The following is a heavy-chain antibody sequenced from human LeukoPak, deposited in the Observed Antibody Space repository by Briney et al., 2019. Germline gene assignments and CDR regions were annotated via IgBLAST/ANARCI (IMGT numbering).Heavy chain of an antibody. D-gene: IGHD4-17*01. V-gene: IGHV4-59*01. CDR3: ARFDDGDYFDY. CDR1: GGSINSFH. CDR2: IYYSGST. J-gene: IGHJ4*02. Sequence: PSETLSLTCTVSGGSINSFHWRWIPPPPGKGLEGIGYIYYSGSTNYNPSLKSRVTISVDTSKNQFSLKLSSVTAADTAVYYCARFDDGDYFDYWGQGTLVTVSS.